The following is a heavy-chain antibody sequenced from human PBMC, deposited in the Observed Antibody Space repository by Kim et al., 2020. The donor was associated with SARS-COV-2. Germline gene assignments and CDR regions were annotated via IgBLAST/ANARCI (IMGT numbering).Heavy chain of an antibody. CDR3: ARDEEWLRFKYYYYGMDV. CDR2: ISSSSSYI. CDR1: GFTFSSYS. D-gene: IGHD5-12*01. V-gene: IGHV3-21*01. J-gene: IGHJ6*02. Sequence: GGSLRLSCAASGFTFSSYSMNWVRQAPGKGLEWVSSISSSSSYIYYADSVKGRFTISRDNAKKSLYLQMNSLRAEDTAVYYCARDEEWLRFKYYYYGMDVWGQGTTVTVSS.